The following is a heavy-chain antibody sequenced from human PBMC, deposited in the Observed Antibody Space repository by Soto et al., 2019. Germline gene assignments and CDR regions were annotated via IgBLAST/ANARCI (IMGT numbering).Heavy chain of an antibody. CDR2: VYPGGST. J-gene: IGHJ4*02. Sequence: QVHLQESGLGLVKPSGTLSLTCTVSGGSISSSNWWSWVRQPPGKGLEWIGEVYPGGSTNYNPSLESRITISMAKSDNQFSLNLNSVTAADTAMYYCGKEGDSWGQGILVTVSS. CDR1: GGSISSSNW. V-gene: IGHV4-4*02. CDR3: GKEGDS.